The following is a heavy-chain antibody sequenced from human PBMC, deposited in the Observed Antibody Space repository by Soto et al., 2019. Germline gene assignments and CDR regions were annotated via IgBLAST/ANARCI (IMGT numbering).Heavy chain of an antibody. CDR3: ARGGYYDSSGSRNYHYYGMNV. D-gene: IGHD3-22*01. CDR1: GYTFTSYA. CDR2: ISPYDGNT. J-gene: IGHJ6*02. V-gene: IGHV1-18*01. Sequence: ASVKVSCKASGYTFTSYAMHWVRQAPGQGLEWMGWISPYDGNTKYAQKLQGRVSMTRDTSTKTAYMEVRSLRSDDTAVYYCARGGYYDSSGSRNYHYYGMNVWGQGTTVTVSS.